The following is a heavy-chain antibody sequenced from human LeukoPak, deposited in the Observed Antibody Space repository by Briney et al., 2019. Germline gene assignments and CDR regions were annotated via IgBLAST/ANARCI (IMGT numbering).Heavy chain of an antibody. CDR2: ISYDGSTK. V-gene: IGHV3-30*18. D-gene: IGHD1-26*01. J-gene: IGHJ4*02. CDR1: GFTFSNYG. Sequence: GGSLRLSCAASGFTFSNYGIHWVRQAPGKGLEWVAVISYDGSTKYYSDSVKGRFTVSRDNSKNTLYLQMNSLTAEDTAVYYCAKDRSGSYSQGLDYWGQGTLVTVSS. CDR3: AKDRSGSYSQGLDY.